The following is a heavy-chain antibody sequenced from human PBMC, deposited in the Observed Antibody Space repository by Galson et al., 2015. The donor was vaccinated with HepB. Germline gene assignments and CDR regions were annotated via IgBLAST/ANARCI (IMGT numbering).Heavy chain of an antibody. CDR3: ARGAAGYSSNWYSGWFDP. Sequence: SLRLSCAASGFTFSSYSMNWVRQAPGKGLEWVSSISSSSSYRNYADSVRGRFTISRDNAKNSLYLQMNSLRAEDTAVYYCARGAAGYSSNWYSGWFDPWGQGTLVTVSS. V-gene: IGHV3-21*01. CDR2: ISSSSSYR. D-gene: IGHD6-13*01. J-gene: IGHJ5*02. CDR1: GFTFSSYS.